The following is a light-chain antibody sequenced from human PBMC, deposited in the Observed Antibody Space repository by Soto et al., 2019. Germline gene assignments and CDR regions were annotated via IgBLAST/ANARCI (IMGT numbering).Light chain of an antibody. Sequence: DIVMTQSPDSLAVSLGERATINCKSSQNVLYSSNNQNYLAWYQQKPGQPTKLLIYWASIRESGVPDRISGRGSGTDFTLTISSLQAEDVAVYYCQQYYSTPFTFGPGKRVAIK. V-gene: IGKV4-1*01. CDR1: QNVLYSSNNQNY. J-gene: IGKJ3*01. CDR2: WAS. CDR3: QQYYSTPFT.